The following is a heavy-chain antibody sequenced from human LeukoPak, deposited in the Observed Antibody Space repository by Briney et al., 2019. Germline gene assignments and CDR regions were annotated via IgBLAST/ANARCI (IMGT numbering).Heavy chain of an antibody. CDR3: ASRSSGYYYDSSGYKDY. CDR1: GGSISSSSYY. J-gene: IGHJ4*02. CDR2: IYYSGST. Sequence: PSETPSLTCTVSGGSISSSSYYWGWIRQPPGKGLEWIGSIYYSGSTYYNPSLKSRVTISVDTSKNQFSLKLSSVTAADTAVYYCASRSSGYYYDSSGYKDYWGQGTLVTVSS. D-gene: IGHD3-22*01. V-gene: IGHV4-39*01.